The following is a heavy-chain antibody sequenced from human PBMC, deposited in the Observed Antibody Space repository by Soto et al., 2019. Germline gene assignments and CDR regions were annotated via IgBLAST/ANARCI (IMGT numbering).Heavy chain of an antibody. D-gene: IGHD5-18*01. CDR1: GYSFITYV. CDR3: ARGGRGIQLFLTFDH. J-gene: IGHJ4*02. Sequence: ASVKVSCKASGYSFITYVIHWVRQAPGQRLEWMGWINAGNGNTKFSQKFQDRVTITRDTSASTVNMELSSLRSEDTAVYYCARGGRGIQLFLTFDHWGPGTLVTVSS. V-gene: IGHV1-3*01. CDR2: INAGNGNT.